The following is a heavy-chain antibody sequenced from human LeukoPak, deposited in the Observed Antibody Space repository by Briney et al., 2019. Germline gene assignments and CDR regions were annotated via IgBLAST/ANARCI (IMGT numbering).Heavy chain of an antibody. D-gene: IGHD4-17*01. J-gene: IGHJ6*02. CDR2: IYPGDSDT. CDR3: ARWGYDGDYVVAYYGMDV. V-gene: IGHV5-51*01. CDR1: GYSFTSYW. Sequence: GESLKISCKGSGYSFTSYWIGWVRQMPGKGLEWMGIIYPGDSDTRYSPSFQGQVTISADKSISTAYLQWSSLKASDTAMYDCARWGYDGDYVVAYYGMDVWGQGTTVT.